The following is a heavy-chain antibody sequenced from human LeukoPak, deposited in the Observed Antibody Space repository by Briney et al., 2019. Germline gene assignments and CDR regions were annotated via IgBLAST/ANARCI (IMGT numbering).Heavy chain of an antibody. Sequence: GGSLRLSCAAPGFTFSNYAMGWVRQAPGKGLEWVSSINGRDGRTYYADSVRGRFSIYSDNSKNTLFLQMNSLRAEDTAVYYCARGEAFAFDMWGQGTMVTVSS. CDR1: GFTFSNYA. CDR3: ARGEAFAFDM. J-gene: IGHJ3*02. V-gene: IGHV3-23*01. CDR2: INGRDGRT.